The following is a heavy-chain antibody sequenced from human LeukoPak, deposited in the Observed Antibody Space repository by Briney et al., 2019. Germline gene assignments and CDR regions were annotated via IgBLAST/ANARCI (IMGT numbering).Heavy chain of an antibody. V-gene: IGHV4-39*07. CDR3: ARVSEMKDAFDI. Sequence: PSETLSLTCTVSGGSISSNGYYGAWFRQPPGKGLEWIGEINHSGSTYYNPSLKSRVNISVDTSKTHFSLKLSSVTAADTAVYYCARVSEMKDAFDIWGQGTMVTVSS. D-gene: IGHD1-14*01. CDR1: GGSISSNGYY. J-gene: IGHJ3*02. CDR2: INHSGST.